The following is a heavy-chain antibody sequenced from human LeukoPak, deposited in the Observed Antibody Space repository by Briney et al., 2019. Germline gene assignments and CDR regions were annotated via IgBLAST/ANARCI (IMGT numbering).Heavy chain of an antibody. V-gene: IGHV1-18*03. CDR3: ARGGYYDSSGYIL. Sequence: GASVTVSCKASVYTFTSYGISWVRQAPGQGREWMGWISAYNGNTNYAQKLQGRVTMTTDTSTSTAYMELRSLRSDDMAVYYCARGGYYDSSGYILWGQGTLVTVSS. D-gene: IGHD3-22*01. J-gene: IGHJ4*02. CDR2: ISAYNGNT. CDR1: VYTFTSYG.